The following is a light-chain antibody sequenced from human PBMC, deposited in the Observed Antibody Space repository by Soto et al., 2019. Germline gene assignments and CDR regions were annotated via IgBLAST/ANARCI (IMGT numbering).Light chain of an antibody. CDR3: NSYTTSNTRQIV. V-gene: IGLV2-14*01. Sequence: QSVLTQPASVSGSPGQSITISCTGTGSDVGGYNYVSWYQQHPGKAPKFMIYDVSNRPSGVSTRFSGSKSGNTASLTISGLQAEDEADYYCNSYTTSNTRQIVFGTRSKVTVL. J-gene: IGLJ1*01. CDR2: DVS. CDR1: GSDVGGYNY.